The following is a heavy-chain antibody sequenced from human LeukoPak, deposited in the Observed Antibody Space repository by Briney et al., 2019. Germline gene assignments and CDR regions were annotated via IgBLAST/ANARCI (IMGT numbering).Heavy chain of an antibody. J-gene: IGHJ5*02. V-gene: IGHV1-69*04. D-gene: IGHD6-13*01. Sequence: ASVKVSCKASGGTFSSYAISWVRQAPGQGLEWMGRIIPILGIANYAQKFQGRVTITADKSTSTAYMELSSLRSGDTAVYYCARMLVQGKAYWFDPWGQGTLVTVSS. CDR1: GGTFSSYA. CDR3: ARMLVQGKAYWFDP. CDR2: IIPILGIA.